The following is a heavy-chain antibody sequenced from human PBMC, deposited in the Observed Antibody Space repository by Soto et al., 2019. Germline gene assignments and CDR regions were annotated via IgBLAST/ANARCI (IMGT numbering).Heavy chain of an antibody. Sequence: PGGSLRLSCEASGFNFKKFAMGWVRHAPGEGLEWVSGISCCGGSTFYADSVKGRFSLARDDSKNTLSLQLNSLRVEDTAHYYCAKADGEQWLIPHLDNWGQGTQVTVSS. D-gene: IGHD6-19*01. CDR1: GFNFKKFA. CDR3: AKADGEQWLIPHLDN. J-gene: IGHJ1*01. V-gene: IGHV3-23*01. CDR2: ISCCGGST.